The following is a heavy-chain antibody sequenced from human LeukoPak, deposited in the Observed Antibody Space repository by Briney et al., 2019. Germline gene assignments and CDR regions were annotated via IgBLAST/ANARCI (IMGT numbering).Heavy chain of an antibody. CDR3: AREPYDFWSGYYWVFDY. Sequence: PSETLSLTCTVSGGSISSYYWSWIRQPAGKGLEWIGRIYTSGSTNYNPSLKSRVTMSVDTSKNQFSLKLSSVTAADTAVYYCAREPYDFWSGYYWVFDYWGQGTLVTVSS. D-gene: IGHD3-3*01. CDR1: GGSISSYY. J-gene: IGHJ4*02. CDR2: IYTSGST. V-gene: IGHV4-4*07.